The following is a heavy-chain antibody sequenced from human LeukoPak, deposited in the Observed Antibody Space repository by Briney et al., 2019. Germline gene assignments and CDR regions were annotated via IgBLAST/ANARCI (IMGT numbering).Heavy chain of an antibody. CDR2: IIPILGIA. CDR3: ASFYYGSGRQKKTYFDL. D-gene: IGHD3-10*01. CDR1: GCTFTGYY. V-gene: IGHV1-69*02. J-gene: IGHJ2*01. Sequence: SVKVSCKASGCTFTGYYMHWVRQAPGQGLEWMGRIIPILGIANYAQKFQGRVTITADKSTSTAYMELSSLRSEDTAVYYCASFYYGSGRQKKTYFDLWGRGTLVTVSS.